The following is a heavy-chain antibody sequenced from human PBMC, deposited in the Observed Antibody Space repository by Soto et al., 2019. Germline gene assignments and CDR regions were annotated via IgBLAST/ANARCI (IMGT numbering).Heavy chain of an antibody. CDR1: GFTFSSYA. CDR2: IPYDGSNK. V-gene: IGHV3-30-3*01. CDR3: VRDLLGSGGHFDY. Sequence: PGGSLRLSCAASGFTFSSYAMHWVRQAPGKGLEWVAVIPYDGSNKYYADSVKGRFTISRDNSRNTLYLQMNSLRAEDTAVYHCVRDLLGSGGHFDYWGQGTLVTVSS. J-gene: IGHJ4*02. D-gene: IGHD7-27*01.